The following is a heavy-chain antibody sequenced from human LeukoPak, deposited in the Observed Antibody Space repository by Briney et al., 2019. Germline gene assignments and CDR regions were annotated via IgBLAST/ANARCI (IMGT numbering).Heavy chain of an antibody. Sequence: ASVKVSCKASGYTFTGYYMHWVRQAPGQGLEWMGWINPNSGGTNYARKFQGRVTMTRDTSISTACMELSRLRSDDTAVYYCARGQYYDILTGYPTPFDYWGQGTLVTVSS. CDR3: ARGQYYDILTGYPTPFDY. V-gene: IGHV1-2*02. CDR1: GYTFTGYY. CDR2: INPNSGGT. J-gene: IGHJ4*02. D-gene: IGHD3-9*01.